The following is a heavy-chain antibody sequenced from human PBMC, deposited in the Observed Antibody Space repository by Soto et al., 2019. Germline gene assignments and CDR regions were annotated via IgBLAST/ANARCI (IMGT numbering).Heavy chain of an antibody. V-gene: IGHV3-21*01. D-gene: IGHD1-26*01. J-gene: IGHJ4*02. CDR1: GFTFSSYS. Sequence: GGSLRLSCAASGFTFSSYSMNWVRQAPGKGLEWVSSISSSSSYIYYADSVKGRFTISRDNAKNSLYLQMNSLRAEDTAVYYCARDGELAQYFDYWGQGTLVTVSS. CDR3: ARDGELAQYFDY. CDR2: ISSSSSYI.